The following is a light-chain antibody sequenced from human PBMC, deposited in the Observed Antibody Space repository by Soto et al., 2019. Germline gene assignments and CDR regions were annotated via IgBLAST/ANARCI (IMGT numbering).Light chain of an antibody. V-gene: IGLV2-14*03. J-gene: IGLJ2*01. Sequence: QSVLTQPASVSGSPGQSITISCTGTSSDIGGYNYVSWYQQHPGKAPKLMIYDVTYRPSGVSNRFSASKSGNTASLTISGLQAEDEADYSCASYASSNTVLFRGGTKVTVL. CDR3: ASYASSNTVL. CDR1: SSDIGGYNY. CDR2: DVT.